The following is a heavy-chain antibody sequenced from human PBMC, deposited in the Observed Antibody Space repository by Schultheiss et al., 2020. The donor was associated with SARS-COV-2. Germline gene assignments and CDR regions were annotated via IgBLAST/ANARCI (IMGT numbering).Heavy chain of an antibody. D-gene: IGHD6-6*01. V-gene: IGHV4-38-2*02. CDR3: ARDRQGSSSSGYFDY. CDR2: IYYSGST. CDR1: GYSISSGYY. Sequence: SETLSLTCAVSGYSISSGYYWGWIRQPPGKGLEWIGSIYYSGSTYYNPSLKSRVTISVDKSKNQFSLKLSSVTAADTAVYYCARDRQGSSSSGYFDYWGQGTLVTVSS. J-gene: IGHJ4*02.